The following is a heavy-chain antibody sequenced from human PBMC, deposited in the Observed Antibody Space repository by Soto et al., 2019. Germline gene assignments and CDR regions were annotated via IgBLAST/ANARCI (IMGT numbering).Heavy chain of an antibody. CDR1: GFTFSSYA. J-gene: IGHJ6*02. Sequence: GVSLRLSCAASGFTFSSYAMSWVRQAPGKGLEWVSAISGSGGSTYYADSVKGRFTISRDNSKNTLYLQMNSLRAEDTAVYYCAKADSSSSPYYYYGMDVWGQGTTVTVSS. D-gene: IGHD6-6*01. CDR3: AKADSSSSPYYYYGMDV. CDR2: ISGSGGST. V-gene: IGHV3-23*01.